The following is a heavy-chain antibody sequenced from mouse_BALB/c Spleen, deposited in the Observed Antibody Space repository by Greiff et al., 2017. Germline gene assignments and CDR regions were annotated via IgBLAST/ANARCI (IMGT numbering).Heavy chain of an antibody. V-gene: IGHV3-8*02. D-gene: IGHD2-1*01. J-gene: IGHJ3*01. CDR3: ARSYYGNYGGAWFAY. CDR1: GDSITSGY. CDR2: ISYSGST. Sequence: EVKLQESGPSLVKPSQTLSLTCSVTGDSITSGYWNWIRKFPGNKLEYMGYISYSGSTYYNPSLKSRISITRDTSKNQYYLQLNSVTTEDTATYYCARSYYGNYGGAWFAYWGQGTLVTVSA.